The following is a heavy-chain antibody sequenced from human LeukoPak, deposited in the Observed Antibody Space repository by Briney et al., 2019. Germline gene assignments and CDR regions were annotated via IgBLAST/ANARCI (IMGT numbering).Heavy chain of an antibody. D-gene: IGHD2-15*01. J-gene: IGHJ4*02. CDR2: ISVYNGNT. V-gene: IGHV1-18*01. CDR3: ARSYCSGSSCYYFDH. CDR1: GYTFNNYY. Sequence: ASVKVSCKASGYTFNNYYITWVRQAPGQGLEWVGWISVYNGNTNYVQKFQGRVTMTTDTSTSTAYMELRSLRSDDTAMYYCARSYCSGSSCYYFDHWGQGTPVTVSS.